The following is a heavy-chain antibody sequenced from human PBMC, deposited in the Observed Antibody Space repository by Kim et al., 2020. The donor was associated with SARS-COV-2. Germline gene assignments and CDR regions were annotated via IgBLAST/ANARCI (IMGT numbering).Heavy chain of an antibody. CDR3: AKDSLVRGTRILNWFDP. D-gene: IGHD3-10*01. CDR2: IWYDGSNK. CDR1: GFTFSSYG. J-gene: IGHJ5*02. Sequence: GGSLRLSCAASGFTFSSYGMHWVRQAPGKGLEWVAVIWYDGSNKYYADSVKGRFTISRDNSKNTLYLQMNSLRAEDTAVYYCAKDSLVRGTRILNWFDPWGQGTLVTVSS. V-gene: IGHV3-33*06.